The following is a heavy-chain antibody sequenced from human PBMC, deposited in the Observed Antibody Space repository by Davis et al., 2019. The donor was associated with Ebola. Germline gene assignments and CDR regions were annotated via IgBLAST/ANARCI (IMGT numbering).Heavy chain of an antibody. CDR3: AKWSGSYRYYFDY. Sequence: GESLKISCAASGFTFSNFAMHWVRQAPGKGLEWVAFIRFDGSQSYYADSVKGRFTISRDDSKNTVYLEMNNLRAEDTAVYYCAKWSGSYRYYFDYWGQGTLVTVSS. CDR1: GFTFSNFA. CDR2: IRFDGSQS. J-gene: IGHJ4*02. D-gene: IGHD1-26*01. V-gene: IGHV3-30*02.